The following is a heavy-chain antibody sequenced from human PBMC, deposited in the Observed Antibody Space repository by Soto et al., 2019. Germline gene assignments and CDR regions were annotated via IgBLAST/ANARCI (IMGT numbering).Heavy chain of an antibody. D-gene: IGHD4-17*01. CDR3: ARVSGDPYWDYYGMDV. J-gene: IGHJ6*02. CDR2: INHSGST. V-gene: IGHV4-34*01. Sequence: QVQLQQWGAGLLKPSETLSLTCAVYGGSFSGYYWSWIRQPPGKGLEWIGEINHSGSTNYNPSLKSRVTISVDTSKSQFSLKLSSVTAADTAVYYCARVSGDPYWDYYGMDVWGQGTTVTVSS. CDR1: GGSFSGYY.